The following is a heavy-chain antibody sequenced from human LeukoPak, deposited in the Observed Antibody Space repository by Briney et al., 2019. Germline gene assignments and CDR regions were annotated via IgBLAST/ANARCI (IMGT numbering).Heavy chain of an antibody. CDR3: ARDGIVVVPAAITVQYNWFDP. D-gene: IGHD2-2*01. V-gene: IGHV4-39*07. J-gene: IGHJ5*02. CDR1: GDSISSSSYY. CDR2: IYYSGRT. Sequence: SETLSLTCTVSGDSISSSSYYWGWIRQPPGKGLEWIGSIYYSGRTYYNPSLKSRVTISVDTSKNQFSLKLSSVTAVDTAVYYCARDGIVVVPAAITVQYNWFDPWGQGTLVTVSS.